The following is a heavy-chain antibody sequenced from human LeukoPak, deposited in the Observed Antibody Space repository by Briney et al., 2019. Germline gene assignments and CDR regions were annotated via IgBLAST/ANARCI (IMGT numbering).Heavy chain of an antibody. CDR1: GFTVSSNY. Sequence: GGSLRLSCAASGFTVSSNYMSWVRQAPGKGLEWVSIIYSGGSTFYADSVKGRFTISRDNSKNTLYLQMNSLRAEDTAVYYCARDLGQYYDTSDNWFDPWGQGTLVTVSS. CDR3: ARDLGQYYDTSDNWFDP. D-gene: IGHD3-22*01. V-gene: IGHV3-53*01. J-gene: IGHJ5*02. CDR2: IYSGGST.